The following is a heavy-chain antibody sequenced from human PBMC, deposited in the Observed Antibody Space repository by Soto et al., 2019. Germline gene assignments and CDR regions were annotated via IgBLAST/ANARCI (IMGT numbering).Heavy chain of an antibody. CDR2: INPNSGGT. CDR3: ASAGVWFGDLSSYYYYGMDV. CDR1: GYTFTGYY. Sequence: GASVKVSCKASGYTFTGYYMHWVRQAPGQGLEWMGWINPNSGGTNYAQKFQGRVTMTRDTSISTAYMELSRLRSDDTAVYCCASAGVWFGDLSSYYYYGMDVWGQGTTVTVSS. D-gene: IGHD3-10*01. J-gene: IGHJ6*02. V-gene: IGHV1-2*02.